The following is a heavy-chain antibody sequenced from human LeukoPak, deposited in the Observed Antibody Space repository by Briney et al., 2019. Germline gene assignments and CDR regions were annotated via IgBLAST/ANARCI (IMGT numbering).Heavy chain of an antibody. V-gene: IGHV4-39*01. CDR3: AKYYGDGGNYFDY. CDR2: IYYSGST. Sequence: SETLSLTWTVSGGSISSSSYYWGWIRQPPGKGLEWIGSIYYSGSTYYNPSLKSRVTISVDTSKNQFSLKLSSVTAADTAVYYCAKYYGDGGNYFDYWGQGTLVTVSS. D-gene: IGHD4-17*01. CDR1: GGSISSSSYY. J-gene: IGHJ4*02.